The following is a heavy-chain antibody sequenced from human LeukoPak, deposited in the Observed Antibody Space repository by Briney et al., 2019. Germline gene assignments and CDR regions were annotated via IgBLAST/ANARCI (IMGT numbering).Heavy chain of an antibody. CDR1: GGTFSSYA. D-gene: IGHD1-26*01. J-gene: IGHJ5*02. V-gene: IGHV1-69*13. CDR3: ARGVGGSYWVRWFDP. CDR2: IIPIFGTA. Sequence: GASVKVSCKASGGTFSSYAISWVRQAPGQGLEWMGGIIPIFGTANYAQKFQGRVTITADESTSTAYMELSSLRSEDTAVYYCARGVGGSYWVRWFDPWGQGTLVTVSS.